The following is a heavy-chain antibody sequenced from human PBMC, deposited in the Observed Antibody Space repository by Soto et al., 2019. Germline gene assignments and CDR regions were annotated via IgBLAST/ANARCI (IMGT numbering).Heavy chain of an antibody. V-gene: IGHV3-30*18. J-gene: IGHJ6*04. CDR1: GFTFSSYG. CDR3: AKDMAAAILPMDV. Sequence: QVQLVESGGGVVQPGRSLRLSCAASGFTFSSYGMHWVRQAPGKGLEWVAVISYDGSNKYYADSVKGRFTISRDNSKNTLYLQMNSLRAEDTAVYYCAKDMAAAILPMDVWGKGTTVTVSS. CDR2: ISYDGSNK. D-gene: IGHD2-21*02.